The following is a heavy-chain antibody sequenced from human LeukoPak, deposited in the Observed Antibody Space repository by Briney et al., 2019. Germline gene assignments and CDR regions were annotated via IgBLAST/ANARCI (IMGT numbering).Heavy chain of an antibody. D-gene: IGHD3-3*01. J-gene: IGHJ4*02. CDR2: INWNGGST. CDR1: GFTFDDYG. V-gene: IGHV3-20*04. CDR3: ARAPGYYDFWSGYDGEYFDY. Sequence: PGGSLRLSCAASGFTFDDYGMSWVRQAPGEGLEWVSGINWNGGSTGYADSVKGRFTISRENAKTSLYLQMNSLRAEDTALYYCARAPGYYDFWSGYDGEYFDYWGQGTLVTVSS.